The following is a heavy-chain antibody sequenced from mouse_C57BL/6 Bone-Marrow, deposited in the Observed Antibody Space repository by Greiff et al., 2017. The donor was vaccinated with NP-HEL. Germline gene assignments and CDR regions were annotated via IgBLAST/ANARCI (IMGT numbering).Heavy chain of an antibody. CDR3: TLSFYYGSSWYFDV. J-gene: IGHJ1*03. D-gene: IGHD1-1*01. CDR1: GFTFSDAW. Sequence: EVKLVESGGGLVQPGGSMKLSCAASGFTFSDAWMDWVRQSPEKGLEWVAEIRNKANNHATYYAESVKGRFTISRDDSKSSVYLQMNSLRAEDTGIYYCTLSFYYGSSWYFDVWGTGTTVTVSS. V-gene: IGHV6-6*01. CDR2: IRNKANNHAT.